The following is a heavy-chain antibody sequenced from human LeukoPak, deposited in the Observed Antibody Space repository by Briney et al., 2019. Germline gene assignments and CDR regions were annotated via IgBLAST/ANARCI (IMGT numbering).Heavy chain of an antibody. CDR3: ARAARECSSTSCRRGNWFDP. CDR2: INPNSGGT. J-gene: IGHJ5*02. CDR1: GGTFSSYA. Sequence: GASVKVSCKASGGTFSSYAISWVRQAPGQGLEWMGWINPNSGGTNYAQKFQGWVTMTRDTSISTAYMELSRLRSDDTAVYYCARAARECSSTSCRRGNWFDPWGQGTLVTVSS. V-gene: IGHV1-2*04. D-gene: IGHD2-2*01.